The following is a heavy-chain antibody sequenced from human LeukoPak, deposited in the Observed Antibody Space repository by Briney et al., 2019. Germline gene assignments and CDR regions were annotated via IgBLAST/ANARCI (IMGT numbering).Heavy chain of an antibody. Sequence: GGSLRLSCVASGFSFNTYEMNWVRQAPGKGLEWISYISVGGSDEDYADSVKGRFSVSRDNAKNSLFLQMNSLRVGDMAVYYCARDVGFNNGWPAWGQGTLVTVSS. CDR1: GFSFNTYE. J-gene: IGHJ5*02. V-gene: IGHV3-48*03. D-gene: IGHD6-19*01. CDR3: ARDVGFNNGWPA. CDR2: ISVGGSDE.